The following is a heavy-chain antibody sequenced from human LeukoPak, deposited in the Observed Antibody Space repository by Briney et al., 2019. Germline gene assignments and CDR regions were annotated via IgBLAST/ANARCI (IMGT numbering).Heavy chain of an antibody. Sequence: SETLSLTCTVSGGSISSGGYYWSWIRQHPVKGLEWIGYIYYSGSTYYNPSLKSRVTISVDTSKNQFSLKLSSVTAADTAVYYCARDSREFNYFDYWGQGTLVTVSS. CDR2: IYYSGST. V-gene: IGHV4-31*03. J-gene: IGHJ4*02. CDR1: GGSISSGGYY. CDR3: ARDSREFNYFDY. D-gene: IGHD3-10*01.